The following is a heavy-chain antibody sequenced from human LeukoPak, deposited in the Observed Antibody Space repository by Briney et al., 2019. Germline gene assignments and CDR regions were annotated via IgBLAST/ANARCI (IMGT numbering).Heavy chain of an antibody. CDR2: ISAYNGDT. J-gene: IGHJ6*03. Sequence: ASVRVSCKPSGYTFTGYYMHWVPQAPGQGLEWMGWISAYNGDTNYAQKLQGRVTMTTDTSTSTAYMELSRLRSDDTALYYGSRGAPTVGAVAGNYYYHYMDVWGKGTTVTVSS. CDR1: GYTFTGYY. CDR3: SRGAPTVGAVAGNYYYHYMDV. D-gene: IGHD6-19*01. V-gene: IGHV1-18*04.